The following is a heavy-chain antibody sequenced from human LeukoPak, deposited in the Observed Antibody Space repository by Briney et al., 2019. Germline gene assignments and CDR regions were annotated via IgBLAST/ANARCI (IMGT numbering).Heavy chain of an antibody. V-gene: IGHV4-59*01. CDR2: IYYSGST. CDR3: ARVVPAAQDPYYYYMDV. D-gene: IGHD2-2*01. Sequence: SETLSLTCTVSGGSISSYYWSWIRQPPGKGLEWIGYIYYSGSTTYNPSLTSRVTVSVDTSKNQFSLKLSSVTAADTAVYYCARVVPAAQDPYYYYMDVWGKGTTVTVSS. CDR1: GGSISSYY. J-gene: IGHJ6*03.